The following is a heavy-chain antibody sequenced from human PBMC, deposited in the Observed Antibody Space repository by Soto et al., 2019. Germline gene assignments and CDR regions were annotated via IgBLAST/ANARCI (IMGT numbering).Heavy chain of an antibody. D-gene: IGHD3-16*01. CDR2: IIPVFGTP. Sequence: QVQLEQPGSEVKKSGSSVKVSCKASGYSFSSHAITWVRQAPGQDLEGMGGIIPVFGTPSYGQKFQGRVTDSVDKSSTKSYLELRGVKSEDTADYFCAGGGAVSTSLYWGSGLDSWGQGTQVTVAS. J-gene: IGHJ4*02. CDR1: GYSFSSHA. CDR3: AGGGAVSTSLYWGSGLDS. V-gene: IGHV1-69*06.